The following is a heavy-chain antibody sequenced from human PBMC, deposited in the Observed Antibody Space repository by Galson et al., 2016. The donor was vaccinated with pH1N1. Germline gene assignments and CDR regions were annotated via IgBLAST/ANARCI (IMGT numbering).Heavy chain of an antibody. D-gene: IGHD5-12*01. CDR1: GFTFSNTW. Sequence: LRLSCAASGFTFSNTWMHWVRQAPGKGLEWVGRIKSKFHGGATDYAAPVQVRFTISRDDSENTLYLQMNSLRAEDTAIYFCARDEGYVNYYRGMDVWGQGTTVIVSS. V-gene: IGHV3-15*01. CDR2: IKSKFHGGAT. J-gene: IGHJ6*02. CDR3: ARDEGYVNYYRGMDV.